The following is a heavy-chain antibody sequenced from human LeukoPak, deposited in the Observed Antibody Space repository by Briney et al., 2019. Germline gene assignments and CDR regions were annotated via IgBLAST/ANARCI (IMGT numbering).Heavy chain of an antibody. Sequence: SETLSLTCTVSGGSISSSSYYWGWIRQPPGKGLEWIGSIYYSGSTYYNPSLKSRVTISVDTSKNQFSLKLSSVTAADTAVYYCARPAPGGDYVWGSYRHYFDYWGQGTLVTVSS. CDR1: GGSISSSSYY. CDR2: IYYSGST. CDR3: ARPAPGGDYVWGSYRHYFDY. D-gene: IGHD3-16*02. J-gene: IGHJ4*02. V-gene: IGHV4-39*07.